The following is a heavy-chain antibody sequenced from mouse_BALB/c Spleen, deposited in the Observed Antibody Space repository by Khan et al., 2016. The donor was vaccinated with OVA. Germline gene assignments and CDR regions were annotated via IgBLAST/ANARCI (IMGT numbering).Heavy chain of an antibody. D-gene: IGHD2-14*01. CDR1: GFDFSRYW. Sequence: EVQLQESGGGLVQPGGSLKLSCAASGFDFSRYWMSWVRQAPGKGLEWIGEINPDSSTINYTPSLKDKFIISRDNAKNTLYLQMSKVRSGDTARYYCARPYRYDGRAWFAYWGQGTLVTVSA. J-gene: IGHJ3*01. V-gene: IGHV4-1*02. CDR3: ARPYRYDGRAWFAY. CDR2: INPDSSTI.